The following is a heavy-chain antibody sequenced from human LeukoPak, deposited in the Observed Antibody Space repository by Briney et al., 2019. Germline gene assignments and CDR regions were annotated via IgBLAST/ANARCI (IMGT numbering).Heavy chain of an antibody. CDR1: GFTFSTYG. J-gene: IGHJ4*02. CDR2: IRYDGSTK. Sequence: GGSLRLSCAASGFTFSTYGMHWVRQAPGKGLEWVTFIRYDGSTKHYADSVKGRFTISRDNSKNTLYLQMNSLRAEDTAVYYCARDFYDSSGYYPQNFDYWGQGTLVTVSS. CDR3: ARDFYDSSGYYPQNFDY. D-gene: IGHD3-22*01. V-gene: IGHV3-30*02.